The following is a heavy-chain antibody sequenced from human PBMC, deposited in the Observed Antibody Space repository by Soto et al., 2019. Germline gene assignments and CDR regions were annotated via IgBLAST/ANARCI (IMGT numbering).Heavy chain of an antibody. J-gene: IGHJ5*02. Sequence: ASVKVSCKASGYTFTIYAITWVRQAPGQGLEWMGWISAYNGNTNYAQKLQGRVTMTTDTSTSTVYMELRSLRSDDTAVYYCARIVGADRRWFDPWGQGTLVTVSS. D-gene: IGHD1-26*01. CDR2: ISAYNGNT. V-gene: IGHV1-18*01. CDR3: ARIVGADRRWFDP. CDR1: GYTFTIYA.